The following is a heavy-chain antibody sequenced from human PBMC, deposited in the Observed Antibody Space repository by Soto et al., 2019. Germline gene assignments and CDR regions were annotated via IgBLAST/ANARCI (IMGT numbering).Heavy chain of an antibody. CDR1: GFSLSNARMG. V-gene: IGHV2-26*01. CDR3: ARIHTSELYYDYYDSSGYSLDY. D-gene: IGHD3-22*01. Sequence: QVTLKESGPVLVKPTEPLTLTCTVSGFSLSNARMGVSWIRQPPGKALEWLAHIFSNDEKSYSTSLKSRLTISKDTSKSQVVLTMTNMDPVDTATYYCARIHTSELYYDYYDSSGYSLDYWGQGTLVTVSS. J-gene: IGHJ4*02. CDR2: IFSNDEK.